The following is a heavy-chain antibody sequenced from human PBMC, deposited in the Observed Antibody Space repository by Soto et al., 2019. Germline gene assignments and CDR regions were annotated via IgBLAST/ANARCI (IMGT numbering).Heavy chain of an antibody. Sequence: GESLEISCKGSGYSFSSYWIGWVRQMPGKGLEWMGIIYPGDSDIRYSPSFQGQVTISADKSISTAYLQWSSLRASDTAMYYSATGEQLEVFEYWGQGTLVTDSS. CDR2: IYPGDSDI. V-gene: IGHV5-51*01. CDR1: GYSFSSYW. J-gene: IGHJ4*02. CDR3: ATGEQLEVFEY. D-gene: IGHD1-1*01.